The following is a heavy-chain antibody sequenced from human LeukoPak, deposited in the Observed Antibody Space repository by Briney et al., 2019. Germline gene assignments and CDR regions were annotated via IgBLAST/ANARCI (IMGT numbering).Heavy chain of an antibody. V-gene: IGHV1-69*04. CDR1: GGTFSSYA. CDR3: ARDIRGSSPDYYYYGMDV. J-gene: IGHJ6*02. CDR2: NIPILGIA. D-gene: IGHD6-6*01. Sequence: SVKVSCKASGGTFSSYAISWVRQAPGQGLEWMGRNIPILGIANYAQKFQGRVTITADKSTSTAYMELSSLRSEDTAVYYCARDIRGSSPDYYYYGMDVWGQGTTVTVSS.